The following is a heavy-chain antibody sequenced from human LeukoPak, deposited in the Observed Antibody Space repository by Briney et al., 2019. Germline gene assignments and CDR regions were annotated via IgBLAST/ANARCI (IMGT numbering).Heavy chain of an antibody. Sequence: SETLSLTCTVSGGSISSYYWSWIRQPPGKGLEWIGYIYYSGSTNYNPSLKSRVTISVDTSKNQFSLKLSSVTAADTAVYYCAREPGGYDSSGYYSPNDAFDIWGQGTMVTVSS. J-gene: IGHJ3*02. D-gene: IGHD3-22*01. CDR2: IYYSGST. V-gene: IGHV4-59*12. CDR1: GGSISSYY. CDR3: AREPGGYDSSGYYSPNDAFDI.